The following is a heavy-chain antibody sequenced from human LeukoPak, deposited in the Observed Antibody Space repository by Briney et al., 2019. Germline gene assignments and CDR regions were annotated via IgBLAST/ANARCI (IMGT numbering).Heavy chain of an antibody. V-gene: IGHV4-39*02. CDR2: IYYSGST. J-gene: IGHJ3*02. Sequence: SETLSLTCTVSGGSMNINNYYWAWIRQPPGKGLEWLGSIYYSGSTYYNPSLKSRVTISVDTSKNQFSLKLSSVTAADTAVYYCAREGMDLGLSLDAFDIWGQGTMVTVSS. CDR1: GGSMNINNYY. CDR3: AREGMDLGLSLDAFDI. D-gene: IGHD3-16*01.